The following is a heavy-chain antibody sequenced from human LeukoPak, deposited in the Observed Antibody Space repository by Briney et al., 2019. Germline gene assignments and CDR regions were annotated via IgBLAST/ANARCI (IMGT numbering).Heavy chain of an antibody. D-gene: IGHD3-16*01. Sequence: GESLKISRRGSGYSFTAYWIAWVRQMPGKGLEWMATIYPGDSATTYSPSFQGQVTISADKSITTAYLQWSSLKASDTAMYYCARPAAGLGGFDYWGQGTLVTVSS. CDR3: ARPAAGLGGFDY. J-gene: IGHJ4*02. CDR1: GYSFTAYW. V-gene: IGHV5-51*01. CDR2: IYPGDSAT.